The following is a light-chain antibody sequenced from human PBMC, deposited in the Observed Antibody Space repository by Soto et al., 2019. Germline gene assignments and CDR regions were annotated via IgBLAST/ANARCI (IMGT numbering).Light chain of an antibody. J-gene: IGKJ1*01. CDR1: ESIRTW. CDR2: DAS. CDR3: QQYNNYPRT. Sequence: DIKMTQSPSTLSASVVERVTIXCRASESIRTWLAWYQHKPGKAPKFLIYDASTLESGVPSRFSGSGSGTEFTLTISSLQPDDFATYYCQQYNNYPRTFGQGTKVDIK. V-gene: IGKV1-5*01.